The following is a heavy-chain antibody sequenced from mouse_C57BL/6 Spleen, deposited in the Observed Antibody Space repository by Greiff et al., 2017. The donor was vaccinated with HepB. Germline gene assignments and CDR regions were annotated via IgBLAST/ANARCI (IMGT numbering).Heavy chain of an antibody. J-gene: IGHJ3*01. V-gene: IGHV1-7*01. CDR1: GYTFTSYW. D-gene: IGHD2-12*01. CDR2: INPSSGYT. Sequence: VKLVESGAELAKPGASVKLSCKASGYTFTSYWMHWVKQRPGQGLEWIGYINPSSGYTKYNQKFKDKATLTAAKSSSTAYMQLSSLTYEDSAVYYYATWGDNDYSDGVFAYWGQGTLVTVSA. CDR3: ATWGDNDYSDGVFAY.